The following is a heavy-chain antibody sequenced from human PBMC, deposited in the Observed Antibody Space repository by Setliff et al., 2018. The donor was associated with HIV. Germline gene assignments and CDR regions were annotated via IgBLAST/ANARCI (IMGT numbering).Heavy chain of an antibody. D-gene: IGHD1-26*01. J-gene: IGHJ3*02. Sequence: GSLRLSCAASGFTFSSYAMSWVRQAPGKGLEWVSVISGSGDGTIYADSVKGRFTISRDNSKNMLYLQMNTLRAEDTALYFCARDRGRPDSFDIWGQGTMVTVSS. V-gene: IGHV3-23*01. CDR3: ARDRGRPDSFDI. CDR2: ISGSGDGT. CDR1: GFTFSSYA.